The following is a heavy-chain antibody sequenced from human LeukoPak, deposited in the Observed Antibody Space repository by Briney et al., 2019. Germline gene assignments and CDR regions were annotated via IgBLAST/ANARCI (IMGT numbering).Heavy chain of an antibody. CDR3: ARGSGWFGY. D-gene: IGHD6-19*01. Sequence: NPSETLSLTCTISGCSISHYYWIWIRQPPGMGLEWIGYIYSSGSTNYNPSLTSRVTISVDTSKNQLSLKVNSVTAADTAVYYCARGSGWFGYWGQGSQVTVSS. CDR2: IYSSGST. CDR1: GCSISHYY. V-gene: IGHV4-59*01. J-gene: IGHJ5*01.